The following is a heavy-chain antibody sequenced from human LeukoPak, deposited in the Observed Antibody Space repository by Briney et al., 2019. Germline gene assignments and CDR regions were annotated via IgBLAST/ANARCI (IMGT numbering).Heavy chain of an antibody. CDR1: EFTFSNAW. CDR2: IKSKADGETT. V-gene: IGHV3-15*01. Sequence: GGSLRLSCASSEFTFSNAWMIWVRQAPGKGLEWVGRIKSKADGETTDYAAPVKGRFTISRDDSKNTLYLQMNSLKTEDTAVYYCAAQIKREPPDFDYWGLGTLVTVSS. J-gene: IGHJ4*02. D-gene: IGHD1-26*01. CDR3: AAQIKREPPDFDY.